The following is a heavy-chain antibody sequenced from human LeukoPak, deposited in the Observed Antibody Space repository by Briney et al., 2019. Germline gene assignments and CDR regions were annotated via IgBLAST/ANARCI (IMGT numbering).Heavy chain of an antibody. Sequence: GGSLRLSCAASGFTFSSYAMSWVRQAPGKGLEWVSASSGSGGSTYYADSVKGRFTISRDNSKNTLYLQMNSLRAEDTAVYYCAKGSTVAEVIDEYYFDYWGQGTLVTVSS. D-gene: IGHD4-23*01. CDR1: GFTFSSYA. V-gene: IGHV3-23*01. J-gene: IGHJ4*02. CDR2: SSGSGGST. CDR3: AKGSTVAEVIDEYYFDY.